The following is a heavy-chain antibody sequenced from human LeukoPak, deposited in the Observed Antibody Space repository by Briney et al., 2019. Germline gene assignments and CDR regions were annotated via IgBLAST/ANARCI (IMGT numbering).Heavy chain of an antibody. CDR2: ISYSRIT. CDR3: ARGTNTLHFDS. CDR1: DDSINSSRWY. J-gene: IGHJ4*02. V-gene: IGHV4-39*07. D-gene: IGHD2-15*01. Sequence: SETLSLTCSVSDDSINSSRWYWGWIRQPPGKGLEWIGIISYSRITSYNPSLKSRVTMSIDTSKQFSLKLSSVTAADTAVYFCARGTNTLHFDSWGQGALVTVSS.